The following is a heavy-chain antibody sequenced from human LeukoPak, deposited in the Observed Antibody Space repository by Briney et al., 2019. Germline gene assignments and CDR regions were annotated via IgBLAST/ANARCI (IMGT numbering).Heavy chain of an antibody. V-gene: IGHV4-34*01. J-gene: IGHJ5*02. CDR1: GGSFGGYY. D-gene: IGHD6-19*01. CDR2: INHSGST. CDR3: ARDSGYSSGWYGPNWFDP. Sequence: PSETLSLTCAVYGGSFGGYYWSWIRQPPGKGLEWIGEINHSGSTNYNPSLKSRVTISVDTSKNQFSLKLSSVTAADTAVYYCARDSGYSSGWYGPNWFDPWGQGTLVTVSS.